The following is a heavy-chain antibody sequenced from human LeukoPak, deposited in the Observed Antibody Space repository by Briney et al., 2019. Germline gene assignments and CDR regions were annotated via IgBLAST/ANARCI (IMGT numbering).Heavy chain of an antibody. D-gene: IGHD2-15*01. CDR3: ARDKPRTYCSGGSCYPPGFDY. Sequence: SETLSLXCAVYGGSFSGYYWSWIRQPPGKGLEWIGEINHSGSTNYNPSLKSRVTVSVDTSKSQFSLKLSSVTAADTAVYYCARDKPRTYCSGGSCYPPGFDYWGQGTLVTVSS. V-gene: IGHV4-34*01. CDR1: GGSFSGYY. CDR2: INHSGST. J-gene: IGHJ4*02.